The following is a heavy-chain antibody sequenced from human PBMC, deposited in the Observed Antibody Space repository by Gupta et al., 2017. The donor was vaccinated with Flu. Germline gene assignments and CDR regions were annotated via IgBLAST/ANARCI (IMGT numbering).Heavy chain of an antibody. V-gene: IGHV1-2*02. Sequence: QVQLVQSAAEVKKPGASVRVSCKTSGYTFTGYAMHWVRQVPGQGLEWMGWINPNSGGTTFAQKFQGRVTMTRDTSISTAYMELSRLRSDDTAVYYCSPSAYGGPYYFDYWGQGTLVTVSS. D-gene: IGHD3-22*01. CDR3: SPSAYGGPYYFDY. CDR2: INPNSGGT. J-gene: IGHJ4*02. CDR1: GYTFTGYA.